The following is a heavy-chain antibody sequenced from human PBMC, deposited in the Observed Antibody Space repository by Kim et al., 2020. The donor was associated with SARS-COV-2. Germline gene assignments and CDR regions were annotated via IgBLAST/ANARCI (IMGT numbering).Heavy chain of an antibody. D-gene: IGHD1-26*01. Sequence: AQKFQGRVTMTEDTSTDTAYMELSSLRSEDMAVYYCATGHSGSYYRFDYWGQGTLVTVSS. J-gene: IGHJ4*02. CDR3: ATGHSGSYYRFDY. V-gene: IGHV1-24*01.